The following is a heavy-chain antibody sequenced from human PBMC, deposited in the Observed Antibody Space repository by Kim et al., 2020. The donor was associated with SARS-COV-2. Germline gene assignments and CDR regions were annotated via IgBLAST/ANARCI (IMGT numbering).Heavy chain of an antibody. D-gene: IGHD6-13*01. Sequence: GGSLRLSCAASGFTFSSYAMHWVRQAPGKGLEWVAVIWYDGSNKYYADSVKGRFTISRDNSKNTLYLQMNSLRAEDTAVYYCAKGGPLEWAAATPLDYWG. CDR2: IWYDGSNK. V-gene: IGHV3-33*06. CDR3: AKGGPLEWAAATPLDY. J-gene: IGHJ4*01. CDR1: GFTFSSYA.